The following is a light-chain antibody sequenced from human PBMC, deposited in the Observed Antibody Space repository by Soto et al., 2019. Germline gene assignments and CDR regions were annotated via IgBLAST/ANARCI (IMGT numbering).Light chain of an antibody. CDR2: GAS. CDR3: QQYDSSWT. Sequence: EIVLTQSPGTLSLSPGEIATLSFWASQSVSNRYLAWYQQKPGQAPRLLIYGASSRATGIPDRFSGSGSGTDFTLTISRLEPEDFAVYYCQQYDSSWTFGQGTKVDIK. CDR1: QSVSNRY. J-gene: IGKJ1*01. V-gene: IGKV3-20*01.